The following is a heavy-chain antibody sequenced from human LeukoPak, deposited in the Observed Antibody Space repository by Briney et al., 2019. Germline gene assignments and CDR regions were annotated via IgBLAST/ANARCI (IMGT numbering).Heavy chain of an antibody. D-gene: IGHD3-22*01. Sequence: SVKVSCKASGGTFSSYAISWVRQAPGQGLEWMGGIIPTFGTANYAQKFQGRVTITTDESTSTAYMELSSLRSEDTAVYYCASYPVVEGSYYDSSDHVIVYFQHWGQGTLVTVSS. CDR3: ASYPVVEGSYYDSSDHVIVYFQH. J-gene: IGHJ1*01. CDR2: IIPTFGTA. V-gene: IGHV1-69*05. CDR1: GGTFSSYA.